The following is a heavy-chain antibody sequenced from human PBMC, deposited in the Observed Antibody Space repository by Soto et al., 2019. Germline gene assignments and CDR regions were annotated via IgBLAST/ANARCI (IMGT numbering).Heavy chain of an antibody. J-gene: IGHJ6*02. CDR1: GGTFSSYA. D-gene: IGHD6-6*01. Sequence: QVQLVPSGAEVKKPGTSVKVSCKASGGTFSSYAISWVRQAPGQGLEWMGGIIPIFGTANYAQKSQGRVTITADKYTTTADLELSSLRSEDTTVYYCARDRPNRDLTWYDGMDVWGQGTTVTVSS. V-gene: IGHV1-69*06. CDR2: IIPIFGTA. CDR3: ARDRPNRDLTWYDGMDV.